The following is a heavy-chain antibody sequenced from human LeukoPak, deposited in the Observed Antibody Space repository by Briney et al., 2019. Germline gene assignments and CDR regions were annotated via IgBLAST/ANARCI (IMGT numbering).Heavy chain of an antibody. J-gene: IGHJ6*03. CDR1: GFTFSSYW. CDR2: IKEDGSEK. D-gene: IGHD1-7*01. V-gene: IGHV3-7*01. Sequence: GGSLRLSCAASGFTFSSYWMSWVRQAPGKGLEWVAKIKEDGSEKEYVDSVKGRFTISRDNAKNSLYLQMNSLRAKDTAVYYCARLMGTGTYYYYMDVWGKGTTVTISS. CDR3: ARLMGTGTYYYYMDV.